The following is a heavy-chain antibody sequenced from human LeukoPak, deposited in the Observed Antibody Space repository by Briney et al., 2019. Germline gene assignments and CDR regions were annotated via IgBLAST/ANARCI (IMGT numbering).Heavy chain of an antibody. J-gene: IGHJ5*01. V-gene: IGHV3-9*01. CDR2: ISWNSGSI. CDR3: ARDIRVGAGNWAGLVVS. CDR1: GFTFDDSA. D-gene: IGHD6-13*01. Sequence: GGSLRLSCAASGFTFDDSAMHWVRQAPGKGLEWVSGISWNSGSIGYADSVRGRFTISRDNAKNSLYLQMNSLRAEDTAVYYCARDIRVGAGNWAGLVVSWGQGTLVTVSS.